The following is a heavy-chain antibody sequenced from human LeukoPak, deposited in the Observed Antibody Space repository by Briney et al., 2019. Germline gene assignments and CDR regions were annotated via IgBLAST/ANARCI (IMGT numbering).Heavy chain of an antibody. V-gene: IGHV3-33*01. CDR3: ARDRSSTRNYRPFDY. CDR2: IWYDGSNK. Sequence: GGSLRLSCAASGFTFSSYGMHWVRQAPGKGLEGVAVIWYDGSNKYYADSVKGRFTISRDNSKNTLYLQMNSLRAEDTAVYYCARDRSSTRNYRPFDYWGQGTLVTVSS. D-gene: IGHD2-2*01. CDR1: GFTFSSYG. J-gene: IGHJ4*02.